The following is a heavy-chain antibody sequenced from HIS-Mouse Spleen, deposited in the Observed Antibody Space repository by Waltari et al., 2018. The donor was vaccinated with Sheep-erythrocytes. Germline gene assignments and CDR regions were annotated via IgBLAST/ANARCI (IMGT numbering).Heavy chain of an antibody. D-gene: IGHD3-3*01. CDR2: INPNSGGT. V-gene: IGHV1-2*02. J-gene: IGHJ3*02. CDR3: ARGYYDFWSGSALGAFDI. CDR1: GYTFTGHF. Sequence: QVQLVQSGAEVKKPGASVKVSCKASGYTFTGHFAPWVRQAPGQGLEWMGWINPNSGGTNYAQKFQGRVTMTRDTSISTAYMELSRLRSDDTAVYYCARGYYDFWSGSALGAFDIWGQGTMVTVSS.